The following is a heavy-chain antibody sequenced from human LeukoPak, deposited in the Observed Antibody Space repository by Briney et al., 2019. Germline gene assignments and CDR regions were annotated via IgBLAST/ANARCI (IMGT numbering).Heavy chain of an antibody. J-gene: IGHJ4*02. D-gene: IGHD5-18*01. CDR1: GFTFSSYW. Sequence: GGSLRLSCAASGFTFSSYWMSWVRQAPGTGLEWVANIKPDGSEKYSVDFVKGRFTISRDNAKNSLFLQMNSLRAEDTAVYYCARDLRRGYTYGWNYWGQGTLVTVSS. CDR3: ARDLRRGYTYGWNY. V-gene: IGHV3-7*01. CDR2: IKPDGSEK.